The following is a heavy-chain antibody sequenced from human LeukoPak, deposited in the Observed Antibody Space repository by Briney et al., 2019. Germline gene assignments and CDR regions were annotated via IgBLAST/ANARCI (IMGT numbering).Heavy chain of an antibody. CDR3: VTSVTVTFTPPAY. V-gene: IGHV4-39*07. CDR2: LDFSERT. J-gene: IGHJ4*02. Sequence: SETLSLTCNVSGGSISTSSYYWGWIRQSPVKGLEWIGNLDFSERTNYNPSLKSRVTLSIDTSQTQFSLRLTSVTAADTAVYYCVTSVTVTFTPPAYWGRGALVTVSS. D-gene: IGHD3-16*02. CDR1: GGSISTSSYY.